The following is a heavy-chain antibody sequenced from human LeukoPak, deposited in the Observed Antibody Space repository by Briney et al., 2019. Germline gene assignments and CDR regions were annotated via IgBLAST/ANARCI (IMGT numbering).Heavy chain of an antibody. CDR3: AKGGKWDVTPFDY. CDR1: GFTFTSYS. V-gene: IGHV3-23*01. J-gene: IGHJ4*02. CDR2: ISGGGGST. Sequence: GGYLRLSCAASGFTFTSYSMNWVRQAPGKGLEWVSTISGGGGSTYYADSVKGRFTISRDNSKNTLYLQVNSLRAEDTAVYYCAKGGKWDVTPFDYWGQGTLVTVSS. D-gene: IGHD1-26*01.